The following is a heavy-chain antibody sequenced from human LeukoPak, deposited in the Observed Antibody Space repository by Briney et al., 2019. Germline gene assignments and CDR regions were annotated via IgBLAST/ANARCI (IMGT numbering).Heavy chain of an antibody. CDR3: ARVSPYKSGDY. V-gene: IGHV1-2*06. CDR1: GYTFTGYY. CDR2: INPNSGGT. J-gene: IGHJ4*02. D-gene: IGHD1-1*01. Sequence: ASVKVSCKASGYTFTGYYMHWVRQALGQGLEWMGRINPNSGGTNYAQKFQGRVTMTRDTSISTAYMELSRLRSDDTAVYYCARVSPYKSGDYWGQGTLVTVSS.